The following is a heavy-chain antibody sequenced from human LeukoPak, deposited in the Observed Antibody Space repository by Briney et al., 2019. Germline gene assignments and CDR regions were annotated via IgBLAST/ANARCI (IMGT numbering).Heavy chain of an antibody. CDR2: IYTSGST. Sequence: PSETLSLTCTVSGGSISSYFWSWIRQPAGKGLEWIGRIYTSGSTDYNPSLKSRVTMSVDTSKNQFSLKLNSVTAADTAVYYCARGPRNSDWYSIDYWGQGTPATVSS. J-gene: IGHJ4*02. CDR1: GGSISSYF. D-gene: IGHD6-19*01. V-gene: IGHV4-4*07. CDR3: ARGPRNSDWYSIDY.